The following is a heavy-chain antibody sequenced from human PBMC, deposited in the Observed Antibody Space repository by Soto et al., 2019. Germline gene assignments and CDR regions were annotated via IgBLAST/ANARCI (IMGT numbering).Heavy chain of an antibody. CDR2: IYYSGST. D-gene: IGHD6-19*01. CDR1: GGSISSSSYY. V-gene: IGHV4-39*01. CDR3: AIHVNSSGWYRPYYYYYYYMDV. J-gene: IGHJ6*03. Sequence: SETLSLTCTVSGGSISSSSYYWGWIRQPPGKGLEWIGSIYYSGSTYYNPSLKCRVTISVDTSKNQFSLKLGSVTAADTAVYYCAIHVNSSGWYRPYYYYYYYMDVWGKGTTVTVSS.